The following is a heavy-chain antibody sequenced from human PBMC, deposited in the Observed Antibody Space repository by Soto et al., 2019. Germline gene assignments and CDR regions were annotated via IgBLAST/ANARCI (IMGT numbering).Heavy chain of an antibody. D-gene: IGHD6-13*01. J-gene: IGHJ4*02. CDR1: GFTFSSYA. Sequence: GGSLRLSCAASGFTFSSYAMHWVRQAPGKGLERVAVISYDGSNKYYADSVKGRFTISRDNSKNTLYLQMNSLRAEGTVVYYCARGYESSSWYPGYFDYWGQGTLVTVSS. CDR3: ARGYESSSWYPGYFDY. V-gene: IGHV3-30-3*01. CDR2: ISYDGSNK.